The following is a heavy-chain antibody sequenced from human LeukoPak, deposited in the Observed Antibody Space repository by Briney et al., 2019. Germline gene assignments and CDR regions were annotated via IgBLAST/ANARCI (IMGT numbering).Heavy chain of an antibody. CDR3: ATSPGYYDRSPFDF. V-gene: IGHV3-15*01. Sequence: GGSLRLSCAAAGITFSNGCMTWVRQAPGKGLDWVCHIQSQIDGGKTDYAAHVKGRFTISRDDSKNTLFLQMTSLKTEDTAVYYCATSPGYYDRSPFDFWGQGTLVTVSS. CDR1: GITFSNGC. CDR2: IQSQIDGGKT. D-gene: IGHD3-22*01. J-gene: IGHJ4*02.